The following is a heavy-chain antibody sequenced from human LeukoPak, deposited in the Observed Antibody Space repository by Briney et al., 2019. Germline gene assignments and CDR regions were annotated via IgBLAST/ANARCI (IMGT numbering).Heavy chain of an antibody. V-gene: IGHV4-30-4*08. Sequence: PSETLSLTCTVSGGSISSRNYYWGWIRQPPGKGLEWIGYIYYSGSTYYNPSLKSRVTISVDTSKNQFSLKLSSVTAADTAVYYCARDGYPSYYYGMDVWGQGTTVTVSS. D-gene: IGHD5-18*01. CDR3: ARDGYPSYYYGMDV. J-gene: IGHJ6*02. CDR1: GGSISSRNYY. CDR2: IYYSGST.